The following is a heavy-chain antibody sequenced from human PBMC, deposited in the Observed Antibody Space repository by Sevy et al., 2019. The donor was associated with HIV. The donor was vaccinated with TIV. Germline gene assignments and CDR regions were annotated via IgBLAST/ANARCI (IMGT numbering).Heavy chain of an antibody. CDR2: ISYDGSNK. V-gene: IGHV3-30-3*01. D-gene: IGHD3-10*01. J-gene: IGHJ4*02. Sequence: GGSLRLSCAASGFTFSSYAMRWVRQAPGKGLEWVAVISYDGSNKYYADSVKGRFTISRDNSKNTLYLQMNSLRAEATAVYYCARDSTMVRAIFDYWGQGTLVTVSS. CDR1: GFTFSSYA. CDR3: ARDSTMVRAIFDY.